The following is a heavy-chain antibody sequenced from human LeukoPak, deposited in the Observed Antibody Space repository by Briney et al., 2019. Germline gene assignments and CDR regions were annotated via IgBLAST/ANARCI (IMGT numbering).Heavy chain of an antibody. J-gene: IGHJ3*02. V-gene: IGHV4-34*01. Sequence: SETLSLTCAVYGGSFSGYYWSWIRQPPGKGLEWIGEINHSGSTNYNPSLKSRVTISVDTSKNQFSLKLSSVTAADTAVYYCARLCGGDCSPRLLGAFDIWGQGTMVTVSS. CDR2: INHSGST. CDR3: ARLCGGDCSPRLLGAFDI. D-gene: IGHD2-21*02. CDR1: GGSFSGYY.